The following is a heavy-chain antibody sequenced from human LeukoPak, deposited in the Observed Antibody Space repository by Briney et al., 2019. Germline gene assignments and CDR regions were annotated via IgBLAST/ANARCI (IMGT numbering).Heavy chain of an antibody. CDR1: GFTFDDYG. J-gene: IGHJ4*02. CDR3: AKDWNYDSRGLNYFDY. V-gene: IGHV3-20*04. D-gene: IGHD3-22*01. Sequence: PGGSLRLSCAASGFTFDDYGMSWVRQAPGKGLEWVSGINWNGGSTGYADSVKGRFTISRDNAKNSLYLQMNSLRAEDTALYYCAKDWNYDSRGLNYFDYWGQGALVTVSS. CDR2: INWNGGST.